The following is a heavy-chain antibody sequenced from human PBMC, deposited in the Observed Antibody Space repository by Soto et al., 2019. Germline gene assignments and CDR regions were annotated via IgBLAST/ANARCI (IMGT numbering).Heavy chain of an antibody. V-gene: IGHV4-31*03. Sequence: QVQLQESGPGLVKPSQTLSLTCTVSGASMSSGGYYWTWIRQSPGKGLEWIGYIYYSGSTYYNPSLESRVAISLDTSRSQFSLTLHSVTAADTAIYYCARDRHNNFFDLWGQGTLVTVSS. CDR2: IYYSGST. D-gene: IGHD6-6*01. CDR1: GASMSSGGYY. CDR3: ARDRHNNFFDL. J-gene: IGHJ5*02.